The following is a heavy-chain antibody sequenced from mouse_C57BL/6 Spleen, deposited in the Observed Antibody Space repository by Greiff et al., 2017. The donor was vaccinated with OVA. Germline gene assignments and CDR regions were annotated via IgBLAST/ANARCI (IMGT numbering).Heavy chain of an antibody. CDR3: ARTIYYDYDDYAMDY. J-gene: IGHJ4*01. V-gene: IGHV5-17*01. Sequence: EVHLVESGGGLVKPGGSLKLSCAASGFTFSDSGMHWVRQAPEKGLEWVAYISSGSSTIYYADTVKGRFTISRDNAKNTLFLQMTSLRSEDTAMYYCARTIYYDYDDYAMDYWGQGTSGTVSS. D-gene: IGHD2-4*01. CDR2: ISSGSSTI. CDR1: GFTFSDSG.